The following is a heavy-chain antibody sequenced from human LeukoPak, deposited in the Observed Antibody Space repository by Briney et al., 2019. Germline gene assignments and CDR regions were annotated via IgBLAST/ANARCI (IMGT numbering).Heavy chain of an antibody. CDR3: ARTPTFYDVLTGYSNVY. V-gene: IGHV3-23*01. D-gene: IGHD3-9*01. J-gene: IGHJ4*02. Sequence: GGSLRLSCAASGFTFSSYAMSWVRQAPDKGLEWVSGIGGSADNTHYADSVKGRFTISRDRSRNTLDLQMNSLRAEDTAVYYCARTPTFYDVLTGYSNVYWGQGTLVTVSS. CDR1: GFTFSSYA. CDR2: IGGSADNT.